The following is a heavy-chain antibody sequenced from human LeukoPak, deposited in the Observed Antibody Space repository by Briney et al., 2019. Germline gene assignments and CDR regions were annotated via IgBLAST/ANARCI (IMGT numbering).Heavy chain of an antibody. CDR1: GFSFTDSA. Sequence: PGGSLRLSCAASGFSFTDSAMTWARQAPGKGLEWVTAISTSGGGTIYTDSVKGRFTISRDNSKNTLYLQMNSLRAEDTAKYYCAKGGNYAPLDYWGQGTLVTVSS. CDR2: ISTSGGGT. D-gene: IGHD1-7*01. CDR3: AKGGNYAPLDY. V-gene: IGHV3-23*01. J-gene: IGHJ4*02.